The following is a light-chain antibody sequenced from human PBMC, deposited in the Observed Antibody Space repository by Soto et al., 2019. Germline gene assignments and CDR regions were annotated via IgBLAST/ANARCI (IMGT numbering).Light chain of an antibody. CDR2: EVS. J-gene: IGLJ3*02. CDR3: AAWDDSLSGWV. V-gene: IGLV2-18*01. Sequence: QSALTQPPSVSGSPGQSVTISCTGTSTDFVSYNRVSWYQQPPGTAPKLMIYEVSKRPSGVPDRFSGSKSGNTASLTISGLQAADEADYYCAAWDDSLSGWVFGGGTKLTVL. CDR1: STDFVSYNR.